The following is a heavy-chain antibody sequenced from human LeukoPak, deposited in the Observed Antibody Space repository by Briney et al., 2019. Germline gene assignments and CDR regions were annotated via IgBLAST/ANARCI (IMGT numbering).Heavy chain of an antibody. CDR1: GYTFTGYY. J-gene: IGHJ4*02. CDR3: ARGTRGGWLPFDY. V-gene: IGHV1-2*02. CDR2: INPNSGGT. Sequence: ASVKVSCKASGYTFTGYYMQWVRQAPGQGLEWMGWINPNSGGTNYAQKFQGKVTMTRDTSISTAYMELSRLRSDDTAVYYCARGTRGGWLPFDYWGQGTLVTVSS. D-gene: IGHD6-19*01.